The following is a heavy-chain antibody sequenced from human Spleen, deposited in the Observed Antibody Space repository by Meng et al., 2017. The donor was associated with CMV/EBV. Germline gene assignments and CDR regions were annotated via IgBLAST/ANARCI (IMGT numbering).Heavy chain of an antibody. CDR2: ISGGNGGST. D-gene: IGHD6-6*01. CDR3: AGGKSGSSSDALEI. CDR1: GFAFSNYG. Sequence: GGSLRLSCAASGFAFSNYGMSWVRQAPGKGLEWVSAISGGNGGSTYYADSVKGRFTISRDDSKNTLYFEMNNLRPEDAALYYCAGGKSGSSSDALEIWGQGTLVTVSS. J-gene: IGHJ3*02. V-gene: IGHV3-23*01.